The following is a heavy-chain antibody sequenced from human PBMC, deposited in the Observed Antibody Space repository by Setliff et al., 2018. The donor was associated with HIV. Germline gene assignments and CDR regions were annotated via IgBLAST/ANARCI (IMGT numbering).Heavy chain of an antibody. V-gene: IGHV5-51*01. CDR3: ARHRHTAAGTLDAFDI. J-gene: IGHJ3*02. D-gene: IGHD6-13*01. Sequence: GESLKISCKGSGYSFTSNWIGWVRQMPGKGLEWMGIIHPVDSDTRYSPSFQGQVTIPADKSISTDYLQWSTLKGSDTAIYYCARHRHTAAGTLDAFDIWGQGTVVTVSS. CDR2: IHPVDSDT. CDR1: GYSFTSNW.